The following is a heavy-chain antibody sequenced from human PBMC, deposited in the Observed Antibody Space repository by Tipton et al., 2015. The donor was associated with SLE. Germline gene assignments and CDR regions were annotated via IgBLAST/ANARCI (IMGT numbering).Heavy chain of an antibody. CDR2: SSERTSAI. V-gene: IGHV3-48*01. D-gene: IGHD6-13*01. CDR1: GFRISSFP. CDR3: AREAGTSTWSPVDP. Sequence: SLRLSCMVSGFRISSFPMNWVRQAPGKGLEWVLYSSERTSAIFYADSVKGRFTVSTDDAENSLYLQMTSLRVEDTAIYYCAREAGTSTWSPVDPWGQGTLVTVSS. J-gene: IGHJ5*02.